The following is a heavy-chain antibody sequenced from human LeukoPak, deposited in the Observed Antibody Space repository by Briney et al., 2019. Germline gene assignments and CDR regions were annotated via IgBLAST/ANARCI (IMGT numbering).Heavy chain of an antibody. Sequence: LGGSLRLSCAASGFTLSSYGVHWVRQAPGKGLEWVAFIRFDGSNKHYADSVKGRFTISRDNSKNTLYLQMNSLRAEDTAVYYCAKDTSGGPYWGQGSLVSVSS. CDR2: IRFDGSNK. CDR1: GFTLSSYG. J-gene: IGHJ4*02. V-gene: IGHV3-30*02. CDR3: AKDTSGGPY. D-gene: IGHD3-16*01.